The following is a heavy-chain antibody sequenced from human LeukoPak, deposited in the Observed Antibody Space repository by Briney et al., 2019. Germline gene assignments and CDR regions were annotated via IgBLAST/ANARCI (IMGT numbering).Heavy chain of an antibody. V-gene: IGHV3-48*03. Sequence: GGSLRLSCAASGFTFSSYEMNWVRQAPGKGLEWVSYISSSGSTIYYADSVKGRFTISRDDAKNSLYLQMNSLRAEDTAVYYCAELGITMIGGVWGRGTTVTISS. CDR3: AELGITMIGGV. CDR1: GFTFSSYE. D-gene: IGHD3-10*02. CDR2: ISSSGSTI. J-gene: IGHJ6*04.